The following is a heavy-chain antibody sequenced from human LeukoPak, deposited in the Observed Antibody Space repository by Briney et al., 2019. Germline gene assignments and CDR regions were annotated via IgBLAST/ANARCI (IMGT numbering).Heavy chain of an antibody. CDR2: INSDGSAT. CDR1: GFIFSRYW. CDR3: VRLLDSDY. D-gene: IGHD2-15*01. V-gene: IGHV3-74*01. J-gene: IGHJ4*02. Sequence: PGGSLRLSCVGSGFIFSRYWMHWVRQAPGKGLVWVSRINSDGSATEYADSVKGRFTIPRDNAKNTLYLQMNSLRPEDTAVYYCVRLLDSDYWGQGTLVTVSS.